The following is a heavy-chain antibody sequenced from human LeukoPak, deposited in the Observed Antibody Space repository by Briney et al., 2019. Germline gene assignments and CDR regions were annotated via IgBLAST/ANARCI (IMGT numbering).Heavy chain of an antibody. V-gene: IGHV4-61*05. D-gene: IGHD3-3*01. CDR3: ARAYDFLDP. CDR2: IYYSGST. J-gene: IGHJ5*02. CDR1: GGSIRSSYYY. Sequence: SETLSLTCTVSGGSIRSSYYYWGWIRQPPGKGLEWIGYIYYSGSTNYNPSLKSRVTISVDTSKNQFSLKLSSVTAADTAVYYCARAYDFLDPWGQGTLVTVSS.